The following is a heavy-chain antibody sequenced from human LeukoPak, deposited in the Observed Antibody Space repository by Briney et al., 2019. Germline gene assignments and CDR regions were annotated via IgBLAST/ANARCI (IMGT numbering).Heavy chain of an antibody. V-gene: IGHV4-38-2*02. CDR2: ISYTGSG. CDR1: GYSISSGYY. CDR3: TRGARGDWFDP. J-gene: IGHJ5*02. Sequence: PSETLSLTCTVSGYSISSGYYWGWIRQPPGKGLEWIGCISYTGSGNYNPSLKSRVTISLDTPKNHFSLKLSSVTAADTAIYYCTRGARGDWFDPWGQGTLVTVSS. D-gene: IGHD5-12*01.